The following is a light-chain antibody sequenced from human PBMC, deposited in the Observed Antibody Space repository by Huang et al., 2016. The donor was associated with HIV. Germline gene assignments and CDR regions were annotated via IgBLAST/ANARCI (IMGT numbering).Light chain of an antibody. Sequence: DIQMTQSPSSLSASVGDRVTIPCRASQSISSYLNWYQQKPGKAPKLLIYAASSSQSGVPSRFSGSGSETDFTLAISSLQPEDFATYYCQQSYSTPRTFGQGTKVEIK. CDR3: QQSYSTPRT. J-gene: IGKJ2*01. CDR1: QSISSY. V-gene: IGKV1-39*01. CDR2: AAS.